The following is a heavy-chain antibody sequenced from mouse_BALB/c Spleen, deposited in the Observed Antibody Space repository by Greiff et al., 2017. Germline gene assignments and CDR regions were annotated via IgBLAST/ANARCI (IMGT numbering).Heavy chain of an antibody. CDR2: INSNGGST. J-gene: IGHJ2*01. D-gene: IGHD1-1*01. V-gene: IGHV5-6-3*01. Sequence: EVMLMESGGGLVQPGGSLKLSCAASGFTFSSYGMSWVRQTPDKRLELVATINSNGGSTYYPDSVKGRFTISRDNAKNTLYLQMSSLKSEDTAMYYCAREEDYGSSYFDYWGQGTTLTVSS. CDR1: GFTFSSYG. CDR3: AREEDYGSSYFDY.